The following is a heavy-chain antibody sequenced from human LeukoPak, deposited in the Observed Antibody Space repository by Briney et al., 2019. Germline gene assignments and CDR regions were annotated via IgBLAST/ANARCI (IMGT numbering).Heavy chain of an antibody. V-gene: IGHV3-53*01. D-gene: IGHD3-22*01. Sequence: GGSLRLSCAASGFTVSSNYMSWVRQAPGKGLEWVSVIYSGGSTYYADSVKGRFTISRDNSKNTLYLQMNSLRAEDTAVYYCATVSHYYDSSGSHFDYWGQGTLVTVSS. CDR1: GFTVSSNY. CDR3: ATVSHYYDSSGSHFDY. CDR2: IYSGGST. J-gene: IGHJ4*02.